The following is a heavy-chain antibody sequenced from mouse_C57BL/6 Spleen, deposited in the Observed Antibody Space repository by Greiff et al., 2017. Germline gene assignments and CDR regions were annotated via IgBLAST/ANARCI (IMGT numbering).Heavy chain of an antibody. D-gene: IGHD2-5*01. Sequence: VQLQQPGAELVMPGASVKLSCKASGYTFTSYWMHWVKQRPGQGLEWIGEIDPSDSYTNYNQKFKGKSTLTVDKSSSTAYMQLSSLTSEDSAVYYCARNSNYEAWFAYWGQGTLVTVAA. CDR3: ARNSNYEAWFAY. CDR2: IDPSDSYT. CDR1: GYTFTSYW. J-gene: IGHJ3*01. V-gene: IGHV1-69*01.